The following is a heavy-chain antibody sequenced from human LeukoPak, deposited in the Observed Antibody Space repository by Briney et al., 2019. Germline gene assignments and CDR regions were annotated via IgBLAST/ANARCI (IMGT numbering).Heavy chain of an antibody. CDR3: ASTTYYYDSSGYYFRY. D-gene: IGHD3-22*01. J-gene: IGHJ4*02. CDR2: IYYSGST. Sequence: SETLSLTCTVSGGSISSYYWSWIRQPPGKGLEWIGSIYYSGSTYYNPSLKSRVTISVDTSKNQFSLKLSSVTAADTAVYYCASTTYYYDSSGYYFRYWGQGTLVTVSS. V-gene: IGHV4-59*05. CDR1: GGSISSYY.